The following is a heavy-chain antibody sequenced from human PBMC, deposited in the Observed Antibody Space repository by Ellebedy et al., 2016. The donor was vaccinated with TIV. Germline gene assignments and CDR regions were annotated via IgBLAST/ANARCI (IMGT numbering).Heavy chain of an antibody. D-gene: IGHD6-13*01. CDR2: ISTYNGNT. CDR3: ARDLAAGKQYSYYYGMDA. Sequence: AASVKVSCKASGYTFTSYGISWVRQAPGQGLEWMGWISTYNGNTKYAQRLQGRVTMTTDTSPSTAYMELRSLRSGDTAVYYCARDLAAGKQYSYYYGMDAWGQGTTVTVSS. V-gene: IGHV1-18*04. CDR1: GYTFTSYG. J-gene: IGHJ6*02.